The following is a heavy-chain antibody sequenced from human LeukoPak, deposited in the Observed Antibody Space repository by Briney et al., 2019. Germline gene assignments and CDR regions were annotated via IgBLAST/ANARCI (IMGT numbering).Heavy chain of an antibody. CDR1: GFTVSSNF. J-gene: IGHJ4*02. CDR2: IYSGGST. D-gene: IGHD3-9*01. Sequence: GESLRLSCAASGFTVSSNFMSWVRQAPGKGLEWVSVIYSGGSTYYADSVKGRFTISRDNSKNTLYLQMNSLRVEGTAVYYCALGLVTDYWGQGTLVTVSS. V-gene: IGHV3-66*01. CDR3: ALGLVTDY.